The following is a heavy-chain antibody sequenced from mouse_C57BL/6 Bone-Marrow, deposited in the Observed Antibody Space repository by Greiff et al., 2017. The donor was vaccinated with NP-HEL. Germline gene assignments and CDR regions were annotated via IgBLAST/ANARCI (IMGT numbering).Heavy chain of an antibody. Sequence: VQLQQSGAELARPGASVKLSCKASGYTFTSYGISWVKQRTGQGLEWIGEIYPRSGNTYYNEKFKGKATLTADKSSSTAYMELRSLTSEDSAVYFCARWDGYYGWFAYGGQGTRVTVSA. CDR3: ARWDGYYGWFAY. CDR1: GYTFTSYG. CDR2: IYPRSGNT. D-gene: IGHD2-3*01. J-gene: IGHJ3*01. V-gene: IGHV1-81*01.